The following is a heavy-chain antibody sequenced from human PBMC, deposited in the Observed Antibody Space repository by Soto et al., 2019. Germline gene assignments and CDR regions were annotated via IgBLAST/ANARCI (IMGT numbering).Heavy chain of an antibody. Sequence: QVQLVQSGAEVKKPGASVKVSCKASGYTFTSYGISWVRQAPGQGLEWMGWISAYNGNTNYAQKLQGRVTMTTDTPTSTAYMELRGLRSDDTAGYYGGRGGGRGPVRVVAADYWGQGTLVTVSS. V-gene: IGHV1-18*01. CDR1: GYTFTSYG. D-gene: IGHD2-15*01. CDR3: GRGGGRGPVRVVAADY. CDR2: ISAYNGNT. J-gene: IGHJ4*02.